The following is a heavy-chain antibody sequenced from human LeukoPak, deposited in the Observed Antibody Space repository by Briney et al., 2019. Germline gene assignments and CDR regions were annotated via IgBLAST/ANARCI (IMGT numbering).Heavy chain of an antibody. CDR2: TNQAGTEK. V-gene: IGHV3-7*04. D-gene: IGHD5-24*01. CDR1: GFTFGSYW. J-gene: IGHJ4*02. CDR3: ARVRGGYYFDY. Sequence: GGSLRLSCAASGFTFGSYWMNWVRQVPGKGLEWVANTNQAGTEKYYVDSVKGRFTISRDNAKNSLFLQMNSLRAEDTAVYFCARVRGGYYFDYWGQGTLVTVSS.